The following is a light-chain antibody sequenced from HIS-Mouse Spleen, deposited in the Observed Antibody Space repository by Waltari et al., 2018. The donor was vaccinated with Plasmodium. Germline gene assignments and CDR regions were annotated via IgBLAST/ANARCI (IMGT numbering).Light chain of an antibody. CDR1: QSISSR. J-gene: IGKJ1*01. CDR3: QQYNSYSWT. V-gene: IGKV1-5*03. Sequence: DIQMTQSPSTLSASVGDRVTITCRASQSISSRLAWYQQKPGKAPTLLIYKASSLESGVPSMFSGSGSGTEFTLTISSLQPDDFATYYCQQYNSYSWTFGQGTKVEFK. CDR2: KAS.